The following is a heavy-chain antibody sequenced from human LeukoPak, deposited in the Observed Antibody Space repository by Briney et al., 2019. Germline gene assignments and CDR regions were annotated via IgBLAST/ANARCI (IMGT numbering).Heavy chain of an antibody. CDR3: ARDGPTRLVTIGFFRGGPWDDAFDI. Sequence: SETLSLTCTVSGGSISSSSYYWGWIRQPPGKGLEWIGSIYYSGSTYYNPSLKSRVTISVDTSKNQFSLKLSSVTAADTAVYYCARDGPTRLVTIGFFRGGPWDDAFDIWGQGTMVTVSS. CDR2: IYYSGST. J-gene: IGHJ3*02. D-gene: IGHD3-10*01. CDR1: GGSISSSSYY. V-gene: IGHV4-39*07.